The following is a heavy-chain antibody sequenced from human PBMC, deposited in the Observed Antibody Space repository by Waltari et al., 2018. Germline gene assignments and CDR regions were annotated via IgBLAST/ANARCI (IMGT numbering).Heavy chain of an antibody. D-gene: IGHD4-17*01. CDR1: GGSISSGGYY. V-gene: IGHV4-31*03. CDR3: ARARYGVSTEFDY. J-gene: IGHJ4*02. CDR2: IYYSGTP. Sequence: QVQLQESGPGLVKPSQTLSLTCTVSGGSISSGGYYWSWIRQHPGKGLEWIGYIYYSGTPFYNPSLKSRVTISVDTSKNQFPLKLSSVTAADTAVYYCARARYGVSTEFDYWGQGTLVTVSS.